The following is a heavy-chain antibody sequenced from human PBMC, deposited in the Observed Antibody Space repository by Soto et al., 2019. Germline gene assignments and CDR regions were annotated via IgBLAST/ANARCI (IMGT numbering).Heavy chain of an antibody. Sequence: EVQLVESGGGLVKPGGSLRLSCAASGFTFSNAWMNWVRQAPGKGLEWVGRIKSKIDDGTTDYAAPVKGRFTISRDDSKNTLYLQMNSLKTEDTAVYYCTTDQSVPAPIPNNWFDPWGQGTLVTVSS. V-gene: IGHV3-15*01. CDR1: GFTFSNAW. D-gene: IGHD2-2*02. J-gene: IGHJ5*02. CDR2: IKSKIDDGTT. CDR3: TTDQSVPAPIPNNWFDP.